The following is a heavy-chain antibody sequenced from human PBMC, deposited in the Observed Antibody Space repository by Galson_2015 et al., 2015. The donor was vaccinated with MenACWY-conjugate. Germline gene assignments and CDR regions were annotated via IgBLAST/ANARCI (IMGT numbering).Heavy chain of an antibody. CDR2: ISGSGGST. V-gene: IGHV3-23*01. D-gene: IGHD1-26*01. CDR1: GFTFSSYW. J-gene: IGHJ3*02. Sequence: SLRLSCAASGFTFSSYWMHWVRQAPGKGLEWVSAISGSGGSTYYADSVKGRFTISRDNSKSTLYLQMNSLRAEDTAVYYCAKDGGMSGSYLPRPNAFDIWGQGTMVTVSS. CDR3: AKDGGMSGSYLPRPNAFDI.